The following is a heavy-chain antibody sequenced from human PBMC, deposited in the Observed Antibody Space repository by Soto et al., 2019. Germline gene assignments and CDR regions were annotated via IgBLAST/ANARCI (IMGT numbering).Heavy chain of an antibody. J-gene: IGHJ4*02. CDR1: GGTFSSYA. D-gene: IGHD2-15*01. V-gene: IGHV1-69*13. Sequence: ASVKVSCKASGGTFSSYAISWVRQAPGQGLEWIGGIIPIFGTANYTQKFQGRVTITADESTSTAYMELSSLRSEDTAVYYCARDRDKLGYCSGGSCYSWYFDYWGQGTLVTVSS. CDR3: ARDRDKLGYCSGGSCYSWYFDY. CDR2: IIPIFGTA.